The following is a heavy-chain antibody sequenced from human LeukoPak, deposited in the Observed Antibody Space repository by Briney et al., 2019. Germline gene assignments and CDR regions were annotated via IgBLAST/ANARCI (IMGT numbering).Heavy chain of an antibody. CDR3: VRQITFGGVIAPPGY. CDR1: GGSISSSSSY. CDR2: IYYSGST. Sequence: SETLSLTCTVSGGSISSSSSYWGWIRQPPGKGLEWIGSIYYSGSTYYNPSLKSRVTISVDTSKNQFSLKLTSVTAADTAVYYCVRQITFGGVIAPPGYWGQGTLVTVSP. V-gene: IGHV4-39*01. J-gene: IGHJ4*02. D-gene: IGHD3-16*02.